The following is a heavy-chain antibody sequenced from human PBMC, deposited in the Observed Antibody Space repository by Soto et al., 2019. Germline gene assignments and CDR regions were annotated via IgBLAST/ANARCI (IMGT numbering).Heavy chain of an antibody. Sequence: EVQLLESGGGLVQPGGSLRLSCAASGFTFSSYSMSWVRQAPGKGLEWVSGFRSGGDDETTYYADAVRGRFTISRDNSINTLYLQMTSLRTEDTAVYYCAHPRGYGVFDAVDIWGQGTMVTVSS. J-gene: IGHJ3*02. CDR1: GFTFSSYS. D-gene: IGHD4-17*01. CDR2: FRSGGDDETT. CDR3: AHPRGYGVFDAVDI. V-gene: IGHV3-23*01.